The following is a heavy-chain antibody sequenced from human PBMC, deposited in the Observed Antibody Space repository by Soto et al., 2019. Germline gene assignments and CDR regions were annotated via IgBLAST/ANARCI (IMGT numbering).Heavy chain of an antibody. CDR1: GYTLTELS. CDR3: ATKRRGSSSYYYGMDV. Sequence: ASVKVSCKVSGYTLTELSMHWVRQAPGKGLEWMGGCDPEDGETIYAQKFQGRVTMTEDTSTDTAYMELSSLRSADTAVYYCATKRRGSSSYYYGMDVWGRGTTVTVSS. D-gene: IGHD6-6*01. V-gene: IGHV1-24*01. CDR2: CDPEDGET. J-gene: IGHJ6*02.